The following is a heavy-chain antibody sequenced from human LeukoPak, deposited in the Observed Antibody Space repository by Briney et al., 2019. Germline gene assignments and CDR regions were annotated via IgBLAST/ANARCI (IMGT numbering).Heavy chain of an antibody. CDR3: ARDLHFRGSDSYYSAFDI. CDR2: ISGGSSYI. Sequence: ARAVRVHSVSSGVYFSNYTRNWLRQSQGKGLEWVSSISGGSSYIYYGDSVKGRFTISRDNDKTSIYLQMNSLRAEDTAVYYCARDLHFRGSDSYYSAFDIWGQGTMVTVSS. J-gene: IGHJ3*02. CDR1: GVYFSNYT. D-gene: IGHD3-10*01. V-gene: IGHV3-21*01.